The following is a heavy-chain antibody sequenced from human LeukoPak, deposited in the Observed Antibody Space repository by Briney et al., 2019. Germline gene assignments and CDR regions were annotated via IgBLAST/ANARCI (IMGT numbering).Heavy chain of an antibody. CDR1: GFTFSSYA. V-gene: IGHV3-23*01. D-gene: IGHD2/OR15-2a*01. J-gene: IGHJ4*02. Sequence: GGSLRLSCAASGFTFSSYAMSWVRQAPGKGLEWVSGISGSGSSTYYADSVKGRFTISRDNSENTLSLQMNSLRADDTAIYYCAKSCNSGNCYYNYWGQGTLVTVSS. CDR2: ISGSGSST. CDR3: AKSCNSGNCYYNY.